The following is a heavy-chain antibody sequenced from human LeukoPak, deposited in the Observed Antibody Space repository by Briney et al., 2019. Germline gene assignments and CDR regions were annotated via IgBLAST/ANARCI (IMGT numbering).Heavy chain of an antibody. V-gene: IGHV3-23*01. CDR3: AKMGIAAAGRDEYFQH. CDR2: ISGTGAFT. CDR1: GFTFSNYA. Sequence: PGGSLRLSCAASGFTFSNYAMSWVRQAPGKGLESVSVISGTGAFTYYADSVKGRFTISRDNSKNTLYLQMNSLRAEDTAVYYCAKMGIAAAGRDEYFQHWGQGTLVTVSS. D-gene: IGHD6-13*01. J-gene: IGHJ1*01.